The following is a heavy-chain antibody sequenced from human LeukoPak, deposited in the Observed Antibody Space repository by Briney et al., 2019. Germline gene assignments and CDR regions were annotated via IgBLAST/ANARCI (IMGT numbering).Heavy chain of an antibody. V-gene: IGHV3-30-3*01. Sequence: GGSLRLSCVASGFTFSSYAMHWVRQAPGKGLEWVAVISYDGSNKYYADSVKGRFTISRDNSKNTLYLQMNSLRAEDTAVYYCARDGKGYCSGGSCYARLLRYWGQGTLVTVSS. J-gene: IGHJ4*02. D-gene: IGHD2-15*01. CDR1: GFTFSSYA. CDR2: ISYDGSNK. CDR3: ARDGKGYCSGGSCYARLLRY.